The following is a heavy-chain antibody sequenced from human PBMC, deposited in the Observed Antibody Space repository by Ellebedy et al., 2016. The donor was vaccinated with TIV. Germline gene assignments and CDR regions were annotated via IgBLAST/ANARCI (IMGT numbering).Heavy chain of an antibody. J-gene: IGHJ4*02. CDR1: GFTFSSYA. D-gene: IGHD3-3*01. CDR2: ISASGGST. V-gene: IGHV3-23*01. Sequence: GGSLRLSCAASGFTFSSYAMSWVRKAPGKGLEWVSTISASGGSTYYADSVKGRFTISRDNSRNALYLQMDSLRVEDTAVYYCARIFNSYYFDYWGQGTLVSVSS. CDR3: ARIFNSYYFDY.